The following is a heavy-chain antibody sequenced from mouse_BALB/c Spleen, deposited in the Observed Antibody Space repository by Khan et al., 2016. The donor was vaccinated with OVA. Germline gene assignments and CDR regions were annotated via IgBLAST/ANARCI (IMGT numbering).Heavy chain of an antibody. V-gene: IGHV5-6*01. J-gene: IGHJ3*01. D-gene: IGHD4-1*01. CDR2: ISSGGSYT. Sequence: EVELVESGGDLVKPGGSLKLSCAASGFTFSSYGMSWVRQTPDKRLEWVATISSGGSYTYYLDSVKGRFIISRDNVKNTLYLQMSSLKSEDTAMYYCASHLTGSFAYWGQGTLVTVSA. CDR1: GFTFSSYG. CDR3: ASHLTGSFAY.